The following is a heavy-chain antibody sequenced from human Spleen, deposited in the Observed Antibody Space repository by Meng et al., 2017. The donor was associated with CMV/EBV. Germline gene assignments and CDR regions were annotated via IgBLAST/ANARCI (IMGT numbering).Heavy chain of an antibody. Sequence: SETLSLTCAVYGGSFSGYYWSWIRQPPGKGLEWIGEINNSGSTNYNPSLKSRVTISVDTSKNQFSLKLSSVTAADTAVYYCARGIAAAAMYDYWGQGTLVTVSS. J-gene: IGHJ4*02. CDR1: GGSFSGYY. V-gene: IGHV4-34*01. D-gene: IGHD6-13*01. CDR3: ARGIAAAAMYDY. CDR2: INNSGST.